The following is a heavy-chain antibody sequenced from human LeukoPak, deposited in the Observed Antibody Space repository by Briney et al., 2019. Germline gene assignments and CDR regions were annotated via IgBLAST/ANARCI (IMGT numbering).Heavy chain of an antibody. CDR1: GFTFSSYA. J-gene: IGHJ4*02. Sequence: QPGGSLRLSCAASGFTFSSYAMSWVRQAPGKGLEWVSAISGSGGSTYYADSVKGRFTISGDNSKNTLYLQMNSLRAEDTAVYYCAKYTSSSWFEDYWGQGTLVTVSS. CDR2: ISGSGGST. CDR3: AKYTSSSWFEDY. V-gene: IGHV3-23*01. D-gene: IGHD6-13*01.